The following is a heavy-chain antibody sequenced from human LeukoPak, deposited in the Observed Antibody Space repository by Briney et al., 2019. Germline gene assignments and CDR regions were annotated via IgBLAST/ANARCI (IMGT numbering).Heavy chain of an antibody. CDR1: GFTFSVSW. CDR2: IKKDGSEK. V-gene: IGHV3-7*01. J-gene: IGHJ4*02. Sequence: GGSLRLSCAASGFTFSVSWMSWVRQAPGKGLEWVANIKKDGSEKYYVDAVKGRFTISRDNAKTSLYLQMNSLRAEDTAVYYCARDLSGIAGYTYGRGIDYWGQGTLVTVSS. CDR3: ARDLSGIAGYTYGRGIDY. D-gene: IGHD5-18*01.